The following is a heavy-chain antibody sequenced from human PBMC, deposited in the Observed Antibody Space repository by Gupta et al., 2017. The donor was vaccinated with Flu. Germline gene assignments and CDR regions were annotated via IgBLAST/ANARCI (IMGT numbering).Heavy chain of an antibody. V-gene: IGHV3-49*02. CDR3: SRAYYDNSGYWRDY. J-gene: IGHJ4*02. Sequence: PGKGLEWVGFIRSKAYGGTTEYAASVKGRCTISRDDSKSIAYLQMNSLETEDTAVYYCSRAYYDNSGYWRDYWGQGTLVTVSS. D-gene: IGHD3-22*01. CDR2: IRSKAYGGTT.